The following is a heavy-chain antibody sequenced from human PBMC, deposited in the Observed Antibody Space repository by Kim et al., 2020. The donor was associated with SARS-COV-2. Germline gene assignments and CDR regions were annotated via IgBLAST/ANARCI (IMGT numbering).Heavy chain of an antibody. CDR2: ISSSSSYI. CDR3: ARVIREDGARYYYYYYGIDV. V-gene: IGHV3-21*01. J-gene: IGHJ6*01. Sequence: GGSLRLSCAASGFTFSSYSMNWVRQAPGKGLEWVSSISSSSSYIYYADSVKGRFTISRDNAKNSLYLQMNSLRAEDTAVYYCARVIREDGARYYYYYYGIDVWGQGTKVAGSS. D-gene: IGHD3-10*01. CDR1: GFTFSSYS.